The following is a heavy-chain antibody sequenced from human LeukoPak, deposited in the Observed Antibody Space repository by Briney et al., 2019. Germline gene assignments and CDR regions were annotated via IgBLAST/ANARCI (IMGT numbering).Heavy chain of an antibody. Sequence: GESLKISCKGSGYSFASYWIGWVRQMPGKGLEWMGIIYPDDSETRYSPSFQGQVTISADKAITTAYVQWRSLKASDTALYYCARLPLLTTGTTGFYYYMDVWGKGTTVIVSS. CDR3: ARLPLLTTGTTGFYYYMDV. CDR1: GYSFASYW. CDR2: IYPDDSET. V-gene: IGHV5-51*01. D-gene: IGHD1-1*01. J-gene: IGHJ6*03.